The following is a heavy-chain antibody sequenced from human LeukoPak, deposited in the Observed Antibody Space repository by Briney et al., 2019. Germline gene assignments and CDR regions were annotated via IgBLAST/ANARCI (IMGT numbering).Heavy chain of an antibody. V-gene: IGHV4-38-2*02. CDR1: GYSISSGYY. Sequence: SETLSLTCTVSGYSISSGYYWGWIRQPPGKGLEWIGSIYHSGSTYYNPSLKSRVTISVDTSKNQFSLKLSSVTAADTAVYYCARVRDGSGSYYKTHTYYCMDVWGKGTTVTVSS. D-gene: IGHD3-10*01. CDR2: IYHSGST. J-gene: IGHJ6*03. CDR3: ARVRDGSGSYYKTHTYYCMDV.